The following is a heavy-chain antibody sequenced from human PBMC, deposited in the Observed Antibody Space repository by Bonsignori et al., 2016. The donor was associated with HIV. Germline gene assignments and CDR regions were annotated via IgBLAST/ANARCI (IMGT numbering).Heavy chain of an antibody. D-gene: IGHD1-26*01. Sequence: QVQLVQSGAEVKKPGASVKVSCKTSGYTFADYDLTWVRQAPGHGLEWMGRISGYNGNTDHAGKVQDRVTFTANTSTATAYMELRDLKFDDTAVYYCAREGWKVNGERYWFFDVWGRGTLVTVSS. J-gene: IGHJ2*01. CDR1: GYTFADYD. CDR3: AREGWKVNGERYWFFDV. CDR2: ISGYNGNT. V-gene: IGHV1-18*01.